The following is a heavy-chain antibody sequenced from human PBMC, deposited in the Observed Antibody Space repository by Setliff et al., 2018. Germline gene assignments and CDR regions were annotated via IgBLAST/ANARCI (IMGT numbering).Heavy chain of an antibody. D-gene: IGHD2-21*02. J-gene: IGHJ1*01. CDR1: GYTFTGYY. V-gene: IGHV1-46*03. CDR2: IDPSGDYT. CDR3: VRAYCGGDCYNRQLEYFQH. Sequence: ASVKVSCKASGYTFTGYYMHWVRQAPGQGLEWMGIIDPSGDYTNYAQKFQGRVTMTRDTSTTTVYMELSSLRPDDTAVYYCVRAYCGGDCYNRQLEYFQHWGQGTLVTVSS.